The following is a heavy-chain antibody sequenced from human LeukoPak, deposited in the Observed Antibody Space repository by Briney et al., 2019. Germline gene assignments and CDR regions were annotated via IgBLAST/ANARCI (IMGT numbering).Heavy chain of an antibody. CDR3: ARVSSGSYYILDY. D-gene: IGHD1-26*01. CDR1: GFTFSSYD. J-gene: IGHJ4*02. CDR2: ISSSGSTI. V-gene: IGHV3-48*03. Sequence: PGGSLRLSCAASGFTFSSYDMNWVRQAPGKGLEWVSYISSSGSTIYYADSVKGRLTISRDNAKISLYLQMSSLRAEDTAVYYCARVSSGSYYILDYWGQGTLVTVSS.